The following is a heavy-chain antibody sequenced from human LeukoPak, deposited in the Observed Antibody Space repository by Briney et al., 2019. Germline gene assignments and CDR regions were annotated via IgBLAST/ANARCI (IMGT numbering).Heavy chain of an antibody. CDR3: AIGHGCNGPFDY. D-gene: IGHD2-8*01. J-gene: IGHJ4*02. CDR2: IIPLFGTA. Sequence: GASVKVSCLSCRGAFRSPAITWVRQARGQGLEWMGGIIPLFGTANYAQKFRGRVTFTADGPTSTAYMDLSNLPSDETPVYYCAIGHGCNGPFDYWGQGTRDTVSS. CDR1: RGAFRSPA. V-gene: IGHV1-69*01.